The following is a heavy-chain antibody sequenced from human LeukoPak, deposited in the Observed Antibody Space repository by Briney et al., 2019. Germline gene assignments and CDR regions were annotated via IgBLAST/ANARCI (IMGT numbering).Heavy chain of an antibody. V-gene: IGHV4-34*01. J-gene: IGHJ5*02. CDR1: GGSFSGYY. CDR2: INHSGST. Sequence: SSETLSLTCAVYGGSFSGYYWSWIRQPPGKGLEWIGEINHSGSTNYNPSLKSRVTISVDTSKNQFSLKLSSVTAADTAVYYCARSERDIVVVPAAIRGKNWFDPWGQGTLVTVSS. D-gene: IGHD2-2*02. CDR3: ARSERDIVVVPAAIRGKNWFDP.